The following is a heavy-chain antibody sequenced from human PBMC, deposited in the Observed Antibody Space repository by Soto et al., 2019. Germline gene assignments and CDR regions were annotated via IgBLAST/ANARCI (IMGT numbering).Heavy chain of an antibody. Sequence: PSETLSLTCTVSGGSISSSSYYWGWIRQPPGKGLEWIGSIYYSGSTYYNPSLKSRVTISVDTSKNQFSLKLSSVTAADTAVYYCARHQLDRYGGNSWYYGMDVWGQGTTVTVSS. V-gene: IGHV4-39*01. J-gene: IGHJ6*02. CDR1: GGSISSSSYY. D-gene: IGHD2-21*02. CDR3: ARHQLDRYGGNSWYYGMDV. CDR2: IYYSGST.